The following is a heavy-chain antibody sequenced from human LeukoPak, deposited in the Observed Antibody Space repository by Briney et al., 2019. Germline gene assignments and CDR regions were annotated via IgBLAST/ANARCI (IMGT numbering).Heavy chain of an antibody. CDR3: ARRLTQYDCFDP. CDR1: GDSVSNNSVT. Sequence: SQTLSLTCAISGDSVSNNSVTWNWIRQSPSRGLEWLGRTYYRSTWYNDYAVSVRGRITVNSDTSKNQFSLHLNSVTPEDTAVYYCARRLTQYDCFDPWGQGILVTVSS. D-gene: IGHD2-2*01. J-gene: IGHJ5*02. V-gene: IGHV6-1*01. CDR2: TYYRSTWYN.